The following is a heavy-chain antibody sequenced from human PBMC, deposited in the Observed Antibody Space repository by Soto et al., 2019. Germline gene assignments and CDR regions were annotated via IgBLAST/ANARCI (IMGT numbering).Heavy chain of an antibody. V-gene: IGHV3-23*01. D-gene: IGHD2-2*01. CDR3: AKRSTSGTWFFDL. CDR1: GFTFSSYA. CDR2: AGASSGDT. Sequence: GSLRLSCAASGFTFSSYALSWVRQAPGKGLEWVSSAGASSGDTHYADSVKGRFSISKDNSKNTLGLQMNSLRAEDTAIYYCAKRSTSGTWFFDLWGRGTLVTVSS. J-gene: IGHJ2*01.